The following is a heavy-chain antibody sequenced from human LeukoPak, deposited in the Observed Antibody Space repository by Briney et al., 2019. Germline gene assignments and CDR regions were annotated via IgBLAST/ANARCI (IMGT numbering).Heavy chain of an antibody. D-gene: IGHD3-16*01. Sequence: GGSRRLSCAASGFTFSTYWMSWFGQAPGKGRGWVANIKQEGGEKYYVDSVKGRFTISRDNAKTSLYLQMNSLRAEDTAVYYCARMFSLYGDIDYWGQGTLVTVSS. CDR1: GFTFSTYW. CDR3: ARMFSLYGDIDY. CDR2: IKQEGGEK. J-gene: IGHJ4*02. V-gene: IGHV3-7*01.